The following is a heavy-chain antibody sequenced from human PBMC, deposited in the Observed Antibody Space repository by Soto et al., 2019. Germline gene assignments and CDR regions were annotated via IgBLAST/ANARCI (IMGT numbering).Heavy chain of an antibody. CDR2: INSDGSST. Sequence: GGSLRLSCAASGFTFSSYLMHWVRQAPGKGLVWVSRINSDGSSTSYADSVKGRFTISRDNAKNTLYLQMNSLRAEDTAVYYCARGSPPYYSSSSGPFDYWGQGTLVTVSS. V-gene: IGHV3-74*01. J-gene: IGHJ4*02. CDR1: GFTFSSYL. CDR3: ARGSPPYYSSSSGPFDY. D-gene: IGHD6-6*01.